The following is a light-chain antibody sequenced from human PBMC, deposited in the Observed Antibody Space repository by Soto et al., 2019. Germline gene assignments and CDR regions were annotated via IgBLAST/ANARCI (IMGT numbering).Light chain of an antibody. CDR3: LQYNSYSWT. Sequence: DIQMTKSPFTLSASPADGVTITCRASQGIRNDLGWYQQKPGKAPKRLIYAASSLQSGVPSRFSGSGSGTEFTLTISSLQPDDFATYYCLQYNSYSWTFGQGTKVDI. J-gene: IGKJ1*01. CDR2: AAS. V-gene: IGKV1-17*01. CDR1: QGIRND.